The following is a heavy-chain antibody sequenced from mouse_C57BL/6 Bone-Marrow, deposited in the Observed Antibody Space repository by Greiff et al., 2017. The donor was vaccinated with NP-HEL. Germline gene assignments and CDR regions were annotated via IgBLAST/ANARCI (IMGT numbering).Heavy chain of an antibody. CDR1: ESPFSDAW. CDR3: TSPLLRGYYYAMDY. D-gene: IGHD2-1*01. CDR2: IRNKANNHAT. Sequence: EVKVEESGGGLVQPGGSMKLSCAASESPFSDAWLDWSRQPPEKGLEWFPEIRNKANNHATYYAESVKGRFTISRDESKSSVYLQMNSLRAEDTGIYYCTSPLLRGYYYAMDYWGQGTSVTVSS. V-gene: IGHV6-6*01. J-gene: IGHJ4*01.